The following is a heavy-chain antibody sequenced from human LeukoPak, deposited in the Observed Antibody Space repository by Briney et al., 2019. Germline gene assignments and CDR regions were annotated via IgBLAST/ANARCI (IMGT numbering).Heavy chain of an antibody. CDR2: ISGSGGST. CDR3: AKTMVAAAGPLSY. J-gene: IGHJ4*02. Sequence: GGSLRLSCAASGFTFSSYAMSWVRQAPGKGLEWVSAISGSGGSTHYADSVKGRFTISRDNYKNTLYMQMNSLRAEDTAVYYCAKTMVAAAGPLSYWGQGTLVTVSS. D-gene: IGHD6-13*01. CDR1: GFTFSSYA. V-gene: IGHV3-23*01.